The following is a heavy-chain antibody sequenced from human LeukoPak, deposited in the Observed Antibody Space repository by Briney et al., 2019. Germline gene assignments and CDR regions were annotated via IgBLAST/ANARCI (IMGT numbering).Heavy chain of an antibody. D-gene: IGHD1-14*01. CDR3: VRDRNNKYFDY. V-gene: IGHV3-33*01. J-gene: IGHJ4*02. CDR1: GFAFHIYG. CDR2: IWSDGTKQ. Sequence: GRSLKLSCAASGFAFHIYGMRWVRQAPGKGLEWVAFIWSDGTKQFYADSVKGRFTISRDNSNNTVYLHMNSLKAEDKALYYCVRDRNNKYFDYWGQGTLLTVSS.